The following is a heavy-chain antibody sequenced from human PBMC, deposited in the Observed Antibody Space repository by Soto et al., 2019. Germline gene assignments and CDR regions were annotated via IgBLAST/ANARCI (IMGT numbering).Heavy chain of an antibody. J-gene: IGHJ4*02. Sequence: EVQLVESGGALVQPGGTLTLSCAASGFTFGRHWMSWVRQAPGKGLEWVANIKQNGAEKYYAHSVQGRFTISRDNIKSFLYLHMSCLRGDDTAVYSCARVPYDSTGYFNDYWGQGTLVSVSS. CDR3: ARVPYDSTGYFNDY. CDR2: IKQNGAEK. D-gene: IGHD3-22*01. V-gene: IGHV3-7*01. CDR1: GFTFGRHW.